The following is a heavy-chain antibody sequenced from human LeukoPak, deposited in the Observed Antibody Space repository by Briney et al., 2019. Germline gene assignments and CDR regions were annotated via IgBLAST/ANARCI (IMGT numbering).Heavy chain of an antibody. CDR1: GYTFTSFG. CDR3: ATDESSIWEY. V-gene: IGHV1-18*01. J-gene: IGHJ4*02. CDR2: ISAYTGNT. Sequence: ASVKVSCKASGYTFTSFGISWVRQAPGQGLEWMGWISAYTGNTNYAPKLQGRVTMTTDTSTSTAYMELTSLRSDDTAVYHCATDESSIWEYWGQGTLVTVSS. D-gene: IGHD1-26*01.